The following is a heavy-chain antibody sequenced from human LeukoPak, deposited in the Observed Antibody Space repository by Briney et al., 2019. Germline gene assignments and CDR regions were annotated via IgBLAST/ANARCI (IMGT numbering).Heavy chain of an antibody. D-gene: IGHD2-2*01. CDR2: ISSSGSTI. V-gene: IGHV3-48*02. CDR1: GFPFSTYS. CDR3: AKSYCSSTSCSQWYFDY. Sequence: PGGSLRLSCAASGFPFSTYSMNWVRRAPGKGREGVSYISSSGSTIYYADSVKGRFTISRDNAKNSLYLQMNSLRDEDTAAYYCAKSYCSSTSCSQWYFDYWGQGTLVTVSS. J-gene: IGHJ4*02.